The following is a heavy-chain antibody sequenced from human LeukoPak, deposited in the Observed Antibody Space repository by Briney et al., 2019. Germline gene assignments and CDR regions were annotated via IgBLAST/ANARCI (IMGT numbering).Heavy chain of an antibody. CDR2: IYTSGST. J-gene: IGHJ4*02. V-gene: IGHV4-61*02. CDR3: ARANVVVVAGEYYFDY. D-gene: IGHD2-15*01. CDR1: GGSISSSSYY. Sequence: SETLSLTCTVSGGSISSSSYYWSWIRQPAGKGLEWIGRIYTSGSTNYNPSLKSRLTISVDTSKNQFSLKLSSVTAADTAVYYCARANVVVVAGEYYFDYWGQGTLVTVSS.